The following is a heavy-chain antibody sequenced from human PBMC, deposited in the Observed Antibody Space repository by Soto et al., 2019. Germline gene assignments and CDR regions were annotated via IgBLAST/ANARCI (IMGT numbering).Heavy chain of an antibody. D-gene: IGHD2-2*01. V-gene: IGHV1-69*06. CDR1: GGTFSSYA. Sequence: QVQLVQSGAEVKKPGSSVKVSCKASGGTFSSYAISWVRQAPGQGLEWMGGIIPIFGTANYAQKFQGRVTITADKSTSTAYRELSSLRSEDTAVYYCARDEIVVVPAAPSQYYYYYGMDVWGQGTTVTVSS. CDR3: ARDEIVVVPAAPSQYYYYYGMDV. CDR2: IIPIFGTA. J-gene: IGHJ6*02.